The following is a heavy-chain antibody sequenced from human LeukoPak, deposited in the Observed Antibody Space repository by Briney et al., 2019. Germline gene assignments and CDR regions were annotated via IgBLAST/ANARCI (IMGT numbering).Heavy chain of an antibody. D-gene: IGHD5/OR15-5a*01. V-gene: IGHV1-2*02. Sequence: ASVKVSCKASGYTFTGYYMHWVRQAPGQGLEWMGWINPNSGGTNYAQKFQGRVTMTRDTSISTAYMELSRLRSDDTAVYYCARGRYFLFYDLAAWFDYWGQGTLVTVSS. CDR1: GYTFTGYY. J-gene: IGHJ4*02. CDR3: ARGRYFLFYDLAAWFDY. CDR2: INPNSGGT.